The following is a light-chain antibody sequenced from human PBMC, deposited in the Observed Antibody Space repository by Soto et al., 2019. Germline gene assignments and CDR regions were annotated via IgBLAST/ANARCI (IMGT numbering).Light chain of an antibody. CDR1: SSDVGGYNY. CDR2: DVS. Sequence: QYALTQPASVSGSPGQSITISCTGTSSDVGGYNYVSWYQQHPGKAPKLMIYDVSNRPSGVSNRFSGSKSGNTASLTISGLQAEEEADYYCSSYTSSSTLVFVTGTKLTVL. V-gene: IGLV2-14*01. J-gene: IGLJ1*01. CDR3: SSYTSSSTLV.